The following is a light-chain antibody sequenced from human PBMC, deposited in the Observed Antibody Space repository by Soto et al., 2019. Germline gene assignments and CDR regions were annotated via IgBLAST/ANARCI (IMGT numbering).Light chain of an antibody. V-gene: IGKV3-15*01. CDR1: QSVSSN. J-gene: IGKJ2*01. CDR2: GAS. CDR3: QQYNNWPPYT. Sequence: EIVMTQAPATLSVSPGERATLSCRASQSVSSNLAWYQQKPGQAPRLLLYGASTRATGIPARFSGSGSETEFTLTISSLQSEAFAVYYCQQYNNWPPYTFGQGTKLEIK.